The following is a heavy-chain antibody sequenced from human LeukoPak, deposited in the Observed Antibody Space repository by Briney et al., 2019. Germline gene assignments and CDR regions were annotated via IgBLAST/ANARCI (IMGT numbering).Heavy chain of an antibody. CDR2: IYYSGST. V-gene: IGHV4-39*07. CDR3: AKPYYYDSSGYYRLNNWFDP. J-gene: IGHJ5*02. D-gene: IGHD3-22*01. CDR1: GGSISSGSYY. Sequence: SETLSLTCTVSGGSISSGSYYWGWIRQPPGKGLEWIGSIYYSGSTYYNPSLKSRVTISVDTSKNQFSLKLSSVTAADTAVYYCAKPYYYDSSGYYRLNNWFDPWGQGTLVTVSS.